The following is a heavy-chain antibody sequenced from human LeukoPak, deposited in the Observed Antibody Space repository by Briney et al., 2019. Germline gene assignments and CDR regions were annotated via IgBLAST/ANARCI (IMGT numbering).Heavy chain of an antibody. J-gene: IGHJ4*02. V-gene: IGHV1-69*13. CDR1: GGTFSSYA. CDR3: ARDQFVGGALGY. Sequence: SVKVSCKASGGTFSSYAIIWVRQAPGQGLEWMGGIIPIFGTANYAQKFQGRVTITADESTSTAYMELSSLRSEDTAVYYCARDQFVGGALGYWGQGTLVTVSS. CDR2: IIPIFGTA. D-gene: IGHD4-23*01.